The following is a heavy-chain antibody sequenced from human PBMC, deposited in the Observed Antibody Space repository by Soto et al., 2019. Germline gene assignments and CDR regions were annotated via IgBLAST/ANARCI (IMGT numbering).Heavy chain of an antibody. CDR2: ISYDGSNK. Sequence: PGGSLRLSCAASGFTFSSYGMHWVRQAPGKGLEWVAVISYDGSNKYYADSVKGRFTISRDNSKNTLYLQMNSLRAEDTAVYYCAKDREMATTYAFDIWGQGTMVTVSS. D-gene: IGHD5-12*01. CDR1: GFTFSSYG. V-gene: IGHV3-30*18. J-gene: IGHJ3*02. CDR3: AKDREMATTYAFDI.